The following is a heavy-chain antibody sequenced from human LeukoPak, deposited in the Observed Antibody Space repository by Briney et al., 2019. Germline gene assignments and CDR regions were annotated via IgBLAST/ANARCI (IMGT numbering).Heavy chain of an antibody. D-gene: IGHD1-26*01. Sequence: ASVKVSCTASGYTFTIYGISWVRQAPGQGREWMGWISAYNGNTNYAQKLQGRVTMTTDTSTSTAYMELRSLRSDDTAVYYCARDGPSGYVDYWGQGTLVTVSS. CDR3: ARDGPSGYVDY. V-gene: IGHV1-18*01. J-gene: IGHJ4*02. CDR2: ISAYNGNT. CDR1: GYTFTIYG.